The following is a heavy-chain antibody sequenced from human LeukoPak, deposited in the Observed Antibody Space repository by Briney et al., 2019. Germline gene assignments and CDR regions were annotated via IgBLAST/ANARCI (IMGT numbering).Heavy chain of an antibody. J-gene: IGHJ6*02. Sequence: PGGSLRLSCAASGFTFSSYAMSWVRQPPGKGLEWVSAMNNGPGATFYRDSVRGRFTISRDDSKSTLYLQMNSLRAEDTGTYYCAKTHYDLLDVWGQGTTVTVSS. CDR2: MNNGPGAT. CDR1: GFTFSSYA. D-gene: IGHD5-12*01. CDR3: AKTHYDLLDV. V-gene: IGHV3-23*01.